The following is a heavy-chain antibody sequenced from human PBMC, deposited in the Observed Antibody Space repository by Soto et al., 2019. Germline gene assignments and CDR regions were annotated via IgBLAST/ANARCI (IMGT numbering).Heavy chain of an antibody. Sequence: XVSLRLSFAASGFSFSSSAMSWVGQAPGKGLEWVSAISESGDNTFYADSVKGRFTISRENSNNALYLQMDTLRAEDTALYFCAKGGYTYGLDPWGQGTLVTVSS. D-gene: IGHD5-18*01. CDR2: ISESGDNT. V-gene: IGHV3-23*01. CDR1: GFSFSSSA. J-gene: IGHJ5*02. CDR3: AKGGYTYGLDP.